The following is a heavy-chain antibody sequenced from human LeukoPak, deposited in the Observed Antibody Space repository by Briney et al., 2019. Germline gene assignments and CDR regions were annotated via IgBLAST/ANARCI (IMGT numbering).Heavy chain of an antibody. CDR2: IKQDGSEK. CDR1: GFSFSSHW. Sequence: PGGSLRLSCAASGFSFSSHWMSWVRQAPGKGLEWVAKIKQDGSEKYYGDSVKGRFTISRDNAKNSLYLQMNNLRAEDTAVYYCARDRRYFDTGGLGGPDYWGQGTLVTVSS. CDR3: ARDRRYFDTGGLGGPDY. D-gene: IGHD2-8*02. J-gene: IGHJ4*02. V-gene: IGHV3-7*01.